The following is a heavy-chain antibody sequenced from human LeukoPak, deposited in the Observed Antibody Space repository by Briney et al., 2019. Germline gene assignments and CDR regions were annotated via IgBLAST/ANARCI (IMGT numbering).Heavy chain of an antibody. CDR3: ARSVDTAMARTFDY. Sequence: GASVKVSCKASGYTFTGYYMHWVRQAPGQGLEWMGWINPSSGGTNYAQKFQGRVTMTRDTSISTAYMELSRLRSDDTAVYYCARSVDTAMARTFDYWGQGTLVTVSS. CDR1: GYTFTGYY. CDR2: INPSSGGT. D-gene: IGHD5-18*01. V-gene: IGHV1-2*02. J-gene: IGHJ4*02.